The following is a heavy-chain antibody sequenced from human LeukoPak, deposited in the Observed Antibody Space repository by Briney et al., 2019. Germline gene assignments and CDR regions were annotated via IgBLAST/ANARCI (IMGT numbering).Heavy chain of an antibody. CDR3: ARDRRFLEWLSSDFDY. D-gene: IGHD3-3*01. Sequence: GGSLRLSCAASGFTFSSYSMNWVRQAPGKGLEWVSYISSSSTIYYADSVKGRFTISRDNAKNSLYLQMNSLRAEDTAVYYCARDRRFLEWLSSDFDYWGQGTLVTVSS. V-gene: IGHV3-48*01. CDR2: ISSSSTI. J-gene: IGHJ4*02. CDR1: GFTFSSYS.